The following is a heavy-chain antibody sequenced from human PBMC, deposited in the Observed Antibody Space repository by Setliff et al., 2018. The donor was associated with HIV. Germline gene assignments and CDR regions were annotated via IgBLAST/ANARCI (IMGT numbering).Heavy chain of an antibody. V-gene: IGHV4-59*08. D-gene: IGHD5-12*01. CDR3: ARQPRWLQFPRYFDY. CDR1: GGSISSHY. Sequence: SETLSLTCTVSGGSISSHYWIWIRQPPGKGLEWIGYIHYSGATNYNPSLKSRVTISLDTSRTQFSLRLSSVTAADTAVYYCARQPRWLQFPRYFDYWGQGTLVTVSS. J-gene: IGHJ4*02. CDR2: IHYSGAT.